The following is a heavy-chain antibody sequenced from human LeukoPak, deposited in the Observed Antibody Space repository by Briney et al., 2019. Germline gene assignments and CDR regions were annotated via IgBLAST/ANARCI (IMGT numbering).Heavy chain of an antibody. CDR1: VGSISSAVYS. D-gene: IGHD1-14*01. CDR3: ARVDRYHEFFQH. V-gene: IGHV4-31*11. Sequence: SETLSLTCAVSVGSISSAVYSWRWIRQYPGKGLEWLGSMYYSGSTYSNPSLKSRLTISVDTSKNQFSLKVTSVTAADTAVYYCARVDRYHEFFQHWGQGTLVTVSS. CDR2: MYYSGST. J-gene: IGHJ1*01.